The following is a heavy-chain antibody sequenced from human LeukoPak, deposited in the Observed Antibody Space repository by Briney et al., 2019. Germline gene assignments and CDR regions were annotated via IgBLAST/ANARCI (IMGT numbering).Heavy chain of an antibody. CDR3: VKRAPVPGEQMFYFDY. J-gene: IGHJ4*02. Sequence: GGSLRLSCEASGFTFSNYPMSWVRQSPGKGLEWVSSIGARNGATFFADSVKGRFTISRDNSKNTLYLQMNGPRAEDTAVYYCVKRAPVPGEQMFYFDYWGQGLLVTVSS. CDR2: IGARNGAT. D-gene: IGHD6-19*01. CDR1: GFTFSNYP. V-gene: IGHV3-23*01.